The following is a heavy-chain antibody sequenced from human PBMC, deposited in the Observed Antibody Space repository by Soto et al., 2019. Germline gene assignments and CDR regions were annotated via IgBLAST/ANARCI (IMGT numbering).Heavy chain of an antibody. D-gene: IGHD2-2*01. J-gene: IGHJ6*02. CDR1: GGSISSSSYY. Sequence: PSETLSLTCTVSGGSISSSSYYWGWIRQPPGKGLEWIGSISNSGSTYYNPSLKSRVTISVDTSKNQFSLKPTSVTAADTAVYYCARRYCTTTSCYVSATDVWGQGTTVTVSS. V-gene: IGHV4-39*01. CDR3: ARRYCTTTSCYVSATDV. CDR2: ISNSGST.